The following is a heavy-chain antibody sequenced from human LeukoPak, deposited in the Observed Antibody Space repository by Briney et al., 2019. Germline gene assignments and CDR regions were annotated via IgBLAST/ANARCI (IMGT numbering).Heavy chain of an antibody. J-gene: IGHJ5*02. CDR2: INPSGGST. D-gene: IGHD4-17*01. V-gene: IGHV1-46*01. CDR1: GYTFTSYY. Sequence: ASVKVSCKASGYTFTSYYMHWVRQAPGQGLEWMGIINPSGGSTSCAQKFQGRVTMTRDTSTSTVYMELSSLRSEDTAVYYCARGLPTVTTYFVGFDPWGQGTLVTVSS. CDR3: ARGLPTVTTYFVGFDP.